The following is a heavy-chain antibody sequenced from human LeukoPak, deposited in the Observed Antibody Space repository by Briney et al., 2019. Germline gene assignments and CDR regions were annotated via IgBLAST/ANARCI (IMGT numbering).Heavy chain of an antibody. CDR1: GFTFSAYW. CDR3: ARHINWSFDY. CDR2: IKEDGSAK. J-gene: IGHJ4*02. V-gene: IGHV3-7*01. D-gene: IGHD1-1*01. Sequence: PGGSLRLSCAVYGFTFSAYWMTWVRQAPGKGLEWVANIKEDGSAKYYVDSVKGRFTISRDNAKNSLYLQMNSLRDEDTAVYYCARHINWSFDYWGQGTLVTISS.